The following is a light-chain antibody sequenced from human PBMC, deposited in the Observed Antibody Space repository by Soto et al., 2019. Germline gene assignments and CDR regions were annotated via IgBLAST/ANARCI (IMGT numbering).Light chain of an antibody. CDR3: GSITRSSTSV. Sequence: QSALTQPASVSGSPGQSITISCIGASSNVGDYNYVSWYQQHPGKAPKLMVYGVSNRPSGVSNRFSGSKSGNTASLTISGLQAEDEADYYCGSITRSSTSVFGTGTKVTVL. V-gene: IGLV2-14*01. CDR1: SSNVGDYNY. CDR2: GVS. J-gene: IGLJ1*01.